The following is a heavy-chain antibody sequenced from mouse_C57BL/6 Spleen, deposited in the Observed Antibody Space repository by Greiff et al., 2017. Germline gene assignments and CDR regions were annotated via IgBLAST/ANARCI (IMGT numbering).Heavy chain of an antibody. CDR1: GYTFTSYW. CDR2: IDPSDSYT. Sequence: VQLQQPGAELVRPGTSVKLSCKASGYTFTSYWMHWVKQRPGQGLEWIGVIDPSDSYTNYNQKFKGKATLTVDTSSSTAYMQLSSLTSEDSAVYYCARLGDGSDYWGQGTTLTVSS. V-gene: IGHV1-59*01. CDR3: ARLGDGSDY. J-gene: IGHJ2*01. D-gene: IGHD2-3*01.